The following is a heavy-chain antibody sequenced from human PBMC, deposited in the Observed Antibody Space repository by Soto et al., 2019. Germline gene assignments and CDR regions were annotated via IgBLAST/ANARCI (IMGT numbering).Heavy chain of an antibody. D-gene: IGHD3-10*01. Sequence: QVQLVQSGAEVKKPGSSVKVSCKTSGVSFNNNGIGWVRQAPGHGLEWMGGVSPPFRTSNYALKFQGRISITGDASTGTVNMELSSLTSEDTAQYYCARVLYYGSGSYSPYGMDVWGQGTTVTVSS. V-gene: IGHV1-69*01. CDR3: ARVLYYGSGSYSPYGMDV. J-gene: IGHJ6*02. CDR1: GVSFNNNG. CDR2: VSPPFRTS.